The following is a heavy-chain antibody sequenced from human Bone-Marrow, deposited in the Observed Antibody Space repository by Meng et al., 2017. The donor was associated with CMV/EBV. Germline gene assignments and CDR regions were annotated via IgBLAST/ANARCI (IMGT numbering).Heavy chain of an antibody. Sequence: SETLSLTCTVSGGATRSSTYYWGWIRQPPGKGLEYIGSIFYNGITYYNPSLKSRVTISVDTSKNQFSLRLSSVTAADTAVYYCARDSRGYCSGTRCYNYYYGMDVWGQGTTVTASS. CDR3: ARDSRGYCSGTRCYNYYYGMDV. J-gene: IGHJ6*02. D-gene: IGHD2-2*02. V-gene: IGHV4-39*07. CDR2: IFYNGIT. CDR1: GGATRSSTYY.